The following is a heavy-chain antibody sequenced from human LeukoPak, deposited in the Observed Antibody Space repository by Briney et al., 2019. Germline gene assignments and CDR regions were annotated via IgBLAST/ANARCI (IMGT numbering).Heavy chain of an antibody. V-gene: IGHV3-7*04. D-gene: IGHD5-24*01. J-gene: IGHJ4*02. CDR2: IKQDGSKK. CDR3: TRVGYIDEGIDY. CDR1: GFPFSSYW. Sequence: GGSLRLSCVASGFPFSSYWMTWVRQAPGKGLEWVANIKQDGSKKSYVDSVKGRFTISRDNAKNSLYLQMNSLRAEDTAIYYCTRVGYIDEGIDYWGQGTRVTVSS.